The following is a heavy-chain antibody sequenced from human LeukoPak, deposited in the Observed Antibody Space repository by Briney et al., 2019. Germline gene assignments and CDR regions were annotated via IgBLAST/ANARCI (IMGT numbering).Heavy chain of an antibody. V-gene: IGHV1-2*02. Sequence: ASVKVSCKASGYTFTSYDINWVRQAPGQGPEWMGWISTSTGDTKYTQKFQGRVTLTTDTSISTAYMELSRLRSDDTAVYYCARVDVTMVREDFDYWGQGTLVTVSS. CDR1: GYTFTSYD. D-gene: IGHD3-10*01. CDR2: ISTSTGDT. J-gene: IGHJ4*02. CDR3: ARVDVTMVREDFDY.